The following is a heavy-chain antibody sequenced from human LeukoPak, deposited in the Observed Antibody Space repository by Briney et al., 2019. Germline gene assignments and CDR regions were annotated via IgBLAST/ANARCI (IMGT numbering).Heavy chain of an antibody. CDR1: GGTFSSYA. D-gene: IGHD3-3*01. Sequence: SVKVSCKASGGTFSSYAISWVRQAPGQGLEWMGGIIPIFGTANYAQKFQGRVTITTDESTSTAYMELSSLRSEDTAVYYCAKILAGGFWSAYDAFDIWGQGTMVTVSS. CDR2: IIPIFGTA. J-gene: IGHJ3*02. V-gene: IGHV1-69*05. CDR3: AKILAGGFWSAYDAFDI.